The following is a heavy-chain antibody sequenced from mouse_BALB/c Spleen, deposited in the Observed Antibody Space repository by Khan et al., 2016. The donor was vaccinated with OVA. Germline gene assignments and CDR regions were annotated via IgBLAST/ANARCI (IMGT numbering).Heavy chain of an antibody. CDR3: ARDYWFTY. Sequence: EVKLVESGGDLVKPGGSLKLSCAASGFTFSNYAMSWVRQTPEKRLEWVASISSGGTTYFPDSVKGRFTISRDNGRNILYLQMSSLRSEVTAMYYCARDYWFTYWGQGTLVTVSA. CDR1: GFTFSNYA. CDR2: ISSGGTT. J-gene: IGHJ3*01. V-gene: IGHV5-6-5*01.